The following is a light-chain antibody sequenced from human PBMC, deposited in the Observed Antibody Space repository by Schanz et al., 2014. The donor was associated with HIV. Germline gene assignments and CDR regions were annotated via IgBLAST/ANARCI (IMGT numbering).Light chain of an antibody. CDR2: DVS. CDR1: SNDVGGYNF. J-gene: IGLJ2*01. CDR3: SSYTTSSTLV. Sequence: QSVLTQPASVSGSPGQSITISCTGTSNDVGGYNFVSWYQQHPGKAPKLIIYDVSNRPSGVSNRFSGSKSGITASLTISGLQADDEADYYCSSYTTSSTLVFGGGTKLTVL. V-gene: IGLV2-14*03.